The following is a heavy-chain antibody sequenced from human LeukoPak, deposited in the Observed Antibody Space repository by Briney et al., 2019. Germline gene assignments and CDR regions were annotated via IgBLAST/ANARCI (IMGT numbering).Heavy chain of an antibody. CDR1: GDSLSNHY. Sequence: SETLSLTCTVSGDSLSNHYWNWIRQPPGKGLEWIGYVFSSGSTDYNPSLKSRVPISLDTSRNLFSLSLTSVTAADTAVYYCGRHFGGSSGSFYTDYWGQGTLVTVSS. CDR2: VFSSGST. V-gene: IGHV4-59*08. J-gene: IGHJ4*02. CDR3: GRHFGGSSGSFYTDY. D-gene: IGHD3-10*01.